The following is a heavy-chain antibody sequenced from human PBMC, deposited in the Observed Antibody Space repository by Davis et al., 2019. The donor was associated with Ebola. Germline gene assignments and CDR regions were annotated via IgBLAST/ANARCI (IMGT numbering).Heavy chain of an antibody. CDR3: ARDHGYSYGYVDYYYYGMDV. D-gene: IGHD5-18*01. J-gene: IGHJ6*02. V-gene: IGHV4-31*03. Sequence: LRLSCTVSGGSISSGGYYWSWIRQHPGKGLEWIGYIYYSGSTYYNPSLKSRVTISVDTSKNQFSLKLSSVTAADTAVYYCARDHGYSYGYVDYYYYGMDVWGQGTTVTVSS. CDR1: GGSISSGGYY. CDR2: IYYSGST.